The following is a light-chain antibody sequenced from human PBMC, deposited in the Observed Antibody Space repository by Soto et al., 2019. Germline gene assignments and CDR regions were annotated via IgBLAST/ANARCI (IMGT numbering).Light chain of an antibody. CDR1: QSVNSN. J-gene: IGKJ5*01. CDR3: QQGGNWPLT. CDR2: GAS. V-gene: IGKV3-15*01. Sequence: MVMTQSPATLSVSPGERATLSCRASQSVNSNLAWFQQKPGQAPRLLIYGASTRATGIPARFSGSGSGSEFTLTISSLQSEDFAVYYCQQGGNWPLTFGQGTRLEI.